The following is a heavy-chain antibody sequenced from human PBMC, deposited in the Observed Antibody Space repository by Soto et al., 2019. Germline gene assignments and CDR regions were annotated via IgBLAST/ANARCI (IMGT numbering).Heavy chain of an antibody. CDR2: IIPIFGTA. D-gene: IGHD3-10*01. Sequence: QVQLVQSGAEVKKPGSSVKVSCKASGGTFSSYAISWVRQAPGQGLEWMGGIIPIFGTANYAQKFQGRVTITADKSTSTAYMELSSLRSEDTAVYYCRFMVRGRADPYYFDYWGQGTLVTVSS. CDR3: RFMVRGRADPYYFDY. V-gene: IGHV1-69*06. CDR1: GGTFSSYA. J-gene: IGHJ4*02.